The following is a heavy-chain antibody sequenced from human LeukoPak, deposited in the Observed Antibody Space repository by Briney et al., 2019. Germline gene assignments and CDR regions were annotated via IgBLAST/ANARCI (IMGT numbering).Heavy chain of an antibody. D-gene: IGHD3-10*01. CDR2: IYYSGST. Sequence: SETLSLTSTVSGGSISSYYWSWIRQPPGKGLEWIGYIYYSGSTNYNPSLKSRVTISVDTSKNQFSLKLSSVTAADTAVYYCARGGYYYGSGSPLTFDYWGQGTLVTVSS. J-gene: IGHJ4*02. CDR3: ARGGYYYGSGSPLTFDY. CDR1: GGSISSYY. V-gene: IGHV4-59*01.